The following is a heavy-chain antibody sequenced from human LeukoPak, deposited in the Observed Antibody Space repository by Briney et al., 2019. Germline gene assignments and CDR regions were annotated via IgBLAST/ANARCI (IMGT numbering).Heavy chain of an antibody. Sequence: PGGSLRLSCTASGFKFADAPMHWVRQPPRKGLEWIALITWGATDSYYADSVKGRFTISRDDSRNTLYLQMNSLRSEDTALYYCAKDVSFRRGHNFDASDLWGLGTMVIVSS. CDR2: ITWGATDS. V-gene: IGHV3-43*01. J-gene: IGHJ3*01. D-gene: IGHD5-24*01. CDR3: AKDVSFRRGHNFDASDL. CDR1: GFKFADAP.